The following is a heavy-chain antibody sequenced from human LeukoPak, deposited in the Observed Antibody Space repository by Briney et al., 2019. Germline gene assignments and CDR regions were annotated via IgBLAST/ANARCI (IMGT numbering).Heavy chain of an antibody. CDR2: ISYDGSNK. Sequence: GRSLRLSCAASGFTFSSYGMHWVRQALGKGLEWVAVISYDGSNKYYADSVKGRFTISRDNSKNTLYLQMNSLRAEDTAVYYCWQYDSKDNDAFDIWGQGTMVTVSS. CDR1: GFTFSSYG. CDR3: WQYDSKDNDAFDI. V-gene: IGHV3-30*03. J-gene: IGHJ3*02. D-gene: IGHD3-22*01.